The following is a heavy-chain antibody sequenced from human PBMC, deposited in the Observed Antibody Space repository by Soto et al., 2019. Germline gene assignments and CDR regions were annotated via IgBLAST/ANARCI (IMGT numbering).Heavy chain of an antibody. J-gene: IGHJ6*02. Sequence: SVKVSCKASGGTFSSYAISWVRQAPGQGLEWMGGIIPSFGTANYAQKFQGRVTITADESTSTAYMELSSLRSEDTAVYYCARGVAVFPYYYYGMDVWGQGTTVTVSS. CDR3: ARGVAVFPYYYYGMDV. V-gene: IGHV1-69*13. D-gene: IGHD6-19*01. CDR2: IIPSFGTA. CDR1: GGTFSSYA.